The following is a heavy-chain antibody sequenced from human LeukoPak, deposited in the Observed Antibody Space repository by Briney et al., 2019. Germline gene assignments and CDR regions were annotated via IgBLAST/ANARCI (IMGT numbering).Heavy chain of an antibody. V-gene: IGHV4-30-4*01. CDR2: IHYSGRT. D-gene: IGHD6-6*01. CDR3: VRDLSCSSSSPHYSYGVDV. CDR1: GATITSGDFY. Sequence: SETLSLTCTVSGATITSGDFYWSWIRQPPGKGLEWIGYIHYSGRTYYNPSLRSRVTISGDTSKNQFSLKLSSVTAADTAVYYCVRDLSCSSSSPHYSYGVDVWGQGTTVTVSS. J-gene: IGHJ6*02.